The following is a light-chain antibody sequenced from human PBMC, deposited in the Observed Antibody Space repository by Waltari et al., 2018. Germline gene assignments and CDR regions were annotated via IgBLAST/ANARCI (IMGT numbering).Light chain of an antibody. V-gene: IGLV2-14*03. CDR3: SSHSMNSVVV. Sequence: QSALTLPASVSGSPGQSITISCTGTSSDVGGSDYVSWYQLHPGEAPKVMLYDVSNRPSGVSNRFAGSKSSNTASLTISGLQAEDEADYYCSSHSMNSVVVFGGGTKLTVL. J-gene: IGLJ2*01. CDR2: DVS. CDR1: SSDVGGSDY.